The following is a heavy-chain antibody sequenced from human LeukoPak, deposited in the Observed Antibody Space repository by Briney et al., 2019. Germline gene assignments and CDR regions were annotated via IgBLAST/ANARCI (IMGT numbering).Heavy chain of an antibody. Sequence: GASVKVSCKASGYTFTIYGISWVRQAPGQGLEWMGWISAYNGNTNYAQKLQGRVTMTTDTSTSTAYMELRSLTSDDTAVYYCARDVGRNIHSDSCFYWGQGTLVTVSS. V-gene: IGHV1-18*01. CDR3: ARDVGRNIHSDSCFY. D-gene: IGHD2-2*01. CDR2: ISAYNGNT. CDR1: GYTFTIYG. J-gene: IGHJ4*02.